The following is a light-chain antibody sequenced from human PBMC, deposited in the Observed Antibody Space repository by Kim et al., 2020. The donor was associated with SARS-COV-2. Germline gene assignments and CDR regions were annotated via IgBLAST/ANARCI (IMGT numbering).Light chain of an antibody. Sequence: DIQMTQSPSTLSASVGDRVTITCRASQSISSWLAWYQQKPGKAPKLLIYKASSLESGVPSRFSGSGSGTEFTLTISSLQPDDFATYYGQQYNSSPWTFSKGTKVDIK. CDR1: QSISSW. V-gene: IGKV1-5*03. CDR2: KAS. J-gene: IGKJ1*01. CDR3: QQYNSSPWT.